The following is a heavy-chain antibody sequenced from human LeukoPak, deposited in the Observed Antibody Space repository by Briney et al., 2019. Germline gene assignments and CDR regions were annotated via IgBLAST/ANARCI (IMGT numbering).Heavy chain of an antibody. CDR3: ARQGSSGNDY. CDR1: GGSISPYY. D-gene: IGHD6-19*01. CDR2: IYYSGRT. J-gene: IGHJ4*02. V-gene: IGHV4-59*01. Sequence: SKTLSLTCTVSGGSISPYYWTWIRQSPGKALEWIGYIYYSGRTSYNPSLKSRVTMSVDTSQNQFSLQLSSATAADTAVYYCARQGSSGNDYWGQGTLVTVSA.